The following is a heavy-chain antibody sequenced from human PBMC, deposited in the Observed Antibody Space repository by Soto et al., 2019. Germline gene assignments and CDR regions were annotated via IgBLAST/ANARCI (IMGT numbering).Heavy chain of an antibody. CDR1: GYTFTSYD. V-gene: IGHV1-8*01. D-gene: IGHD6-19*01. CDR3: ARASSGWYSYYYGMDV. J-gene: IGHJ6*02. CDR2: MNPNSGNT. Sequence: QVQLVQSGAEVKKPGASVKVSCKASGYTFTSYDINWVRQATGQGLEWMGWMNPNSGNTGYAQKFQGRVPMTRNTSISTAYMELSSLRSEDTAVYYCARASSGWYSYYYGMDVWGQGTTVTVSS.